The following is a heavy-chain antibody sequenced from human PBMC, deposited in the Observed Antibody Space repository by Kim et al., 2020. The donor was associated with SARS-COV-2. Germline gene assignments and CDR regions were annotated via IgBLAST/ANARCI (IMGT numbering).Heavy chain of an antibody. V-gene: IGHV4-4*02. CDR2: IYHSGST. D-gene: IGHD2-15*01. CDR1: GGSISSSNW. Sequence: SETLSLTCAVSGGSISSSNWWSWVRQPPGKGLEWIGEIYHSGSTNYNPSLKSRVTISVDKSKNQFSLKLSSVTAADTAVYYCARDRICSGGSCRRGFDYWGQGTLVTVSS. CDR3: ARDRICSGGSCRRGFDY. J-gene: IGHJ4*02.